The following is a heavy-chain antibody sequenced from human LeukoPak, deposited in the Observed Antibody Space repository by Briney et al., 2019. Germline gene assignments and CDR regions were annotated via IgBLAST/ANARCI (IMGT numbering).Heavy chain of an antibody. CDR3: ARVGVVVPAAMSYYYYYGMDV. D-gene: IGHD2-2*01. CDR1: GFTFSSYE. J-gene: IGHJ6*04. V-gene: IGHV3-48*03. Sequence: GGSLRLSCAASGFTFSSYEVNWVRQAPGKGLEWVSYISSSGTTIYYADSVKGRFTISRDNAKNSLYLQMNSLRAEDTAVYYCARVGVVVPAAMSYYYYYGMDVWGKGTTVTVSS. CDR2: ISSSGTTI.